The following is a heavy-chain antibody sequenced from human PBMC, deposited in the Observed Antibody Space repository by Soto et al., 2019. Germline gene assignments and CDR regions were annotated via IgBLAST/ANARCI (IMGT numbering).Heavy chain of an antibody. V-gene: IGHV3-30*18. CDR3: AKAGGSYFYYYYGMDV. CDR1: GFTFSSYG. J-gene: IGHJ6*01. Sequence: QVQLVESGGGVVQPGRSLRLSCAASGFTFSSYGMHWVRQAPGKGLEWVAVISYDGSNKYYADSVKGRFTISRDNSKNTLYLQMNSLRAEDTAVYYCAKAGGSYFYYYYGMDVW. CDR2: ISYDGSNK. D-gene: IGHD1-26*01.